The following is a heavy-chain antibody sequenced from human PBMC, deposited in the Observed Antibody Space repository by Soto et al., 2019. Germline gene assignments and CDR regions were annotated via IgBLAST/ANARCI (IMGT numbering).Heavy chain of an antibody. CDR2: IIPIFGTA. CDR1: GGTFSSYA. Sequence: VQLVQSGAEVKNPGSSVKVSCKASGGTFSSYAISWVRQAPGQGLEWMGGIIPIFGTANYAQTFQGRVTITSDASTSTAYMYRSSLRSEDTAVYYCARDDVHSADGSGRTWGQGTLVTVSS. J-gene: IGHJ4*02. V-gene: IGHV1-69*01. D-gene: IGHD3-10*01. CDR3: ARDDVHSADGSGRT.